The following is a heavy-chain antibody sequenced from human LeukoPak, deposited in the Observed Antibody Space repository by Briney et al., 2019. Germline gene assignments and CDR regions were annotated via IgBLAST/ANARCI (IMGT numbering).Heavy chain of an antibody. CDR3: ARDWLEYYFDY. V-gene: IGHV4-39*07. CDR2: VYYSGSN. CDR1: GGSTSSSSYY. J-gene: IGHJ4*02. D-gene: IGHD6-19*01. Sequence: PPETRSLTRTLSGGSTSSSSYYWGWIRQPPGNGLVWLRSVYYSGSNYYKPSLKSRVTISVNTSTTQFSLKLSSVTAADSAVYYCARDWLEYYFDYWGQGTLVTVSS.